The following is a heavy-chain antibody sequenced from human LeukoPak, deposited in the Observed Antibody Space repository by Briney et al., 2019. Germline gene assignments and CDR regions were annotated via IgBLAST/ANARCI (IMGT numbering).Heavy chain of an antibody. CDR2: TYHSGST. CDR1: GGSFSGCY. J-gene: IGHJ3*02. D-gene: IGHD3-22*01. Sequence: PSETLSLTCAVYGGSFSGCYWSWIRQSPGKGLEWIGETYHSGSTNYNSSLKSRVTISLDTSKNQFSLKLSSVTAADTAVYYCARRKPHYYDSSGYYSGGAFDIWGQGTMVTVSS. V-gene: IGHV4-34*01. CDR3: ARRKPHYYDSSGYYSGGAFDI.